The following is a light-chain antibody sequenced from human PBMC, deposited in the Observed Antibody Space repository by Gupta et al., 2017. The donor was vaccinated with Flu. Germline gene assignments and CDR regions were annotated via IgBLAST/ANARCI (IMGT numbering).Light chain of an antibody. CDR3: QGWDTTNDREV. Sequence: GNTSRTTGRGLNIGCKTVDWYRRSPGQAPLLIVYDDDDRPSGIPERFSGSNSGSTATLTISRVEAGDAADYYCQGWDTTNDREVFGAGTRVSVL. CDR1: NIGCKT. J-gene: IGLJ1*01. CDR2: DDD. V-gene: IGLV3-21*03.